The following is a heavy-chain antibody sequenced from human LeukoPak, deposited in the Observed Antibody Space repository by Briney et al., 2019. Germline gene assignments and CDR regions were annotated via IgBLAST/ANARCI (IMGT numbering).Heavy chain of an antibody. J-gene: IGHJ5*02. D-gene: IGHD3-10*01. CDR2: IYYSGST. CDR1: GGSISSSSYY. Sequence: PSETLSLTCTVSGGSISSSSYYWGWIRQPPGKGLGWIGSIYYSGSTYYNPSLKSRVTISVDTSKNQFSLKLSSVTAADTAVYYCASLAVITMVRGGRNWFDPWGQGTLVTVSS. CDR3: ASLAVITMVRGGRNWFDP. V-gene: IGHV4-39*07.